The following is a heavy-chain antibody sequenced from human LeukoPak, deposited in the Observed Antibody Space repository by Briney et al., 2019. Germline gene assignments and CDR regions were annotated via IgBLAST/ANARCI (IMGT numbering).Heavy chain of an antibody. Sequence: ASVKVSCKASGGTFSSYAISWVRQAPGQGLEWMGWISAYNGNTNYAQKLQGRVTMTTDTSTSTAYMELRSLRSDDTAVYYCARELKDDSLYYFDYWGQGTLVTVSS. CDR2: ISAYNGNT. J-gene: IGHJ4*02. V-gene: IGHV1-18*01. CDR1: GGTFSSYA. CDR3: ARELKDDSLYYFDY. D-gene: IGHD3-22*01.